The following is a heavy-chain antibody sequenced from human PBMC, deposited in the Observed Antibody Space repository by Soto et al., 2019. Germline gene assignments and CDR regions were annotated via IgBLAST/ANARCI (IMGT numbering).Heavy chain of an antibody. CDR2: ISYDGSNT. Sequence: QVQLVESGGGVVQPGRSLRLSCVASGFTFSSYGMHWVRQAPGKGLEWVAIISYDGSNTYYADSVKGRFTISRDNSRTTRYLQMNSLRAEDTSVYYCAKEGGLSGSYYISSSYYFDCWGQGTLVTVSS. J-gene: IGHJ4*02. D-gene: IGHD1-26*01. V-gene: IGHV3-30*18. CDR1: GFTFSSYG. CDR3: AKEGGLSGSYYISSSYYFDC.